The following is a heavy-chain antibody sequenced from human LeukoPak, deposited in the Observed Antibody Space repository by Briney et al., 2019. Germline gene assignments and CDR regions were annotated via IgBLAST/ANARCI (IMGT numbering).Heavy chain of an antibody. CDR2: IYHSGST. J-gene: IGHJ4*02. CDR3: ARDRVSGIAVAGLDY. D-gene: IGHD6-19*01. Sequence: SETLSLTCTVSGYSISSGYYWGWIRQPPGKGLEWIGSIYHSGSTYYNPSLKSRVTISVDTSKNQFSLKLSSVTAADTAVYYCARDRVSGIAVAGLDYWGQGTLVTVSS. CDR1: GYSISSGYY. V-gene: IGHV4-38-2*02.